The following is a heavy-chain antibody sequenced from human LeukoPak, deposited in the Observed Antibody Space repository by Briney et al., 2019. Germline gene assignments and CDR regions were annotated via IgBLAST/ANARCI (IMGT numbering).Heavy chain of an antibody. V-gene: IGHV1-2*02. D-gene: IGHD6-13*01. CDR2: INHNSGGT. CDR3: ARSLSNWYSN. J-gene: IGHJ4*02. Sequence: AAVKVSCKASGYTFTGYYMHWVRQAPGQGLEWMGWINHNSGGTNYAQKFQGRVTMTRDTSINTVYMELSRLRSDDTAVYYCARSLSNWYSNWGQGTLVTVSS. CDR1: GYTFTGYY.